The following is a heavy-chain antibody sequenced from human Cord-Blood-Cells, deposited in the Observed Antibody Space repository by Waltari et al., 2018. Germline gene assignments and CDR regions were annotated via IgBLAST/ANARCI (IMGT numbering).Heavy chain of an antibody. V-gene: IGHV4-34*01. CDR1: GGSFSGYY. Sequence: QVQLQQWGAGLLKPSETLSLTCAVYGGSFSGYYWSWIRQPPGKGLEWIGEINHSGSTSANPSLKGRVTISVDTAKNQVALKLSSVTAVDTAVYYCARVEEYYDFWSGYNSALFDYWGQGTLVTVSS. CDR2: INHSGST. J-gene: IGHJ4*02. D-gene: IGHD3-3*01. CDR3: ARVEEYYDFWSGYNSALFDY.